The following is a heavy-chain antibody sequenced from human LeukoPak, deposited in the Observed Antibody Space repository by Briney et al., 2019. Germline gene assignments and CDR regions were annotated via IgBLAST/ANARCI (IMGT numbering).Heavy chain of an antibody. J-gene: IGHJ6*02. CDR1: GFNFGNHA. V-gene: IGHV3-30*04. CDR3: ARGRHYRSFYNGLDV. Sequence: GGSLRLSWAASGFNFGNHAMHWVRQAPGQGLEWVAVISFDGKNKYYADSVKGRFTISRDNSKSTPYLQMDSLSPEDTAVFYCARGRHYRSFYNGLDVWGQGTTATVSS. CDR2: ISFDGKNK. D-gene: IGHD1-14*01.